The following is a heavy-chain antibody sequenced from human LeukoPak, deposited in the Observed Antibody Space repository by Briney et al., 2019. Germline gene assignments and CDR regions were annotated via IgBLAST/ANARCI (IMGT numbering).Heavy chain of an antibody. CDR3: AKDKLGIAVAGGDWFDP. CDR1: GFTFSSYS. V-gene: IGHV3-21*04. CDR2: ISSSSSYI. D-gene: IGHD6-19*01. J-gene: IGHJ5*02. Sequence: PGGSLRLSCAASGFTFSSYSMNWVRQAPGKGLEWVSSISSSSSYIYYADSVKGRFTISRDNAKNSLYLQMNSLRAEDTALYYCAKDKLGIAVAGGDWFDPWGQGTLVTVSS.